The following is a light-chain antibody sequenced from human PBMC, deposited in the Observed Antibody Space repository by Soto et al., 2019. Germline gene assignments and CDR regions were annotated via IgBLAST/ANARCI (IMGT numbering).Light chain of an antibody. CDR3: QQYGSSPT. Sequence: EIVLTQSPGTLSLSPGERATLSCRSSQSVSSSYLAWYQHKPGQAPGLLTYDVSSRATGIPDRFSGSGSGTDFTLTISRLEPEDFAVYYCQQYGSSPTFGQGTKVEIK. CDR2: DVS. J-gene: IGKJ1*01. V-gene: IGKV3-20*01. CDR1: QSVSSSY.